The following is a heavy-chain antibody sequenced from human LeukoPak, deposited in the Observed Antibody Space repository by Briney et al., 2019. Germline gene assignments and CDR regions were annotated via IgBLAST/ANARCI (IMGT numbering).Heavy chain of an antibody. V-gene: IGHV1-24*01. Sequence: AAVTVSCKVSGYTLTELSMDWLRQPPGKGLEWMGGFDPEDGETIYAQKFQGRVTMTEDTSTDTAYMELSSLRSEDTAVYYCATDYGDRYRRVIYMDVWGKGTTVTVPS. D-gene: IGHD4-17*01. CDR2: FDPEDGET. J-gene: IGHJ6*03. CDR1: GYTLTELS. CDR3: ATDYGDRYRRVIYMDV.